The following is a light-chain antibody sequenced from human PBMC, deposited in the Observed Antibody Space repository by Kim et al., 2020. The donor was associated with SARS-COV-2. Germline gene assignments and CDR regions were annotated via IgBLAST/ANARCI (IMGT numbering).Light chain of an antibody. J-gene: IGLJ2*01. CDR3: QVWDSTNTV. CDR2: QDS. V-gene: IGLV3-1*01. CDR1: RLGHKY. Sequence: SYELTQPPSVSVSPGQTASITCSGDRLGHKYVCWYRHKPGQSPEVVIYQDSQRPSGIPERFSGSNSENTATLTIRGTQDVDEADYYCQVWDSTNTVFGGG.